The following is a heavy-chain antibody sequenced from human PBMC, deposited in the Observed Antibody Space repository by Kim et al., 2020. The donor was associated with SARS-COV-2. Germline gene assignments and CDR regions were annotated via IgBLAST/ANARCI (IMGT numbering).Heavy chain of an antibody. Sequence: GGSLRLSCAASGFTFSNAWMSWVRQAPGKGLEWVGRIKSKTDGGTTDYAAPVKGRFTISRDDSKNTLYLQMNSLKTEDTAVYYCTTDPSLYDYVWGSYRITIWGQGTMVTVSS. CDR1: GFTFSNAW. D-gene: IGHD3-16*02. CDR2: IKSKTDGGTT. CDR3: TTDPSLYDYVWGSYRITI. V-gene: IGHV3-15*01. J-gene: IGHJ3*02.